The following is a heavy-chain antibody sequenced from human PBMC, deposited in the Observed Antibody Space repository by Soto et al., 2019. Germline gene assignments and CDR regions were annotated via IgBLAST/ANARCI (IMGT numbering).Heavy chain of an antibody. CDR3: ASVGELSVWFDP. J-gene: IGHJ5*02. V-gene: IGHV4-59*13. CDR2: ISYTGST. D-gene: IGHD3-10*01. Sequence: QLQLQESGPGLVKPSETLSLTCTVSGDSISSYYWSWIRQPPGKGLEWIGYISYTGSTIYNPSLESRATISLDTSKNQVSLSLSSVTVADTAMYYCASVGELSVWFDPWGRGTLVTVSS. CDR1: GDSISSYY.